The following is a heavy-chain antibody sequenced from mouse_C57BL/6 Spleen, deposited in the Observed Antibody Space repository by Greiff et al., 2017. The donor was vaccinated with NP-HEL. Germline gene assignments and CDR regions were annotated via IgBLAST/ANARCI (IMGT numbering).Heavy chain of an antibody. CDR1: GFSLTSYA. Sequence: QLQLKESGPGLVAPSQSLSITCTVSGFSLTSYAISWVRQPPGKGLEWLGVIWTGGGTNYNSALKSRLSISKDNSKSQVFLKMNSLQTDDTARYYCARGAHYYGSSYEGYFDYWGQGTTLTVSS. CDR2: IWTGGGT. D-gene: IGHD1-1*01. CDR3: ARGAHYYGSSYEGYFDY. J-gene: IGHJ2*01. V-gene: IGHV2-9-1*01.